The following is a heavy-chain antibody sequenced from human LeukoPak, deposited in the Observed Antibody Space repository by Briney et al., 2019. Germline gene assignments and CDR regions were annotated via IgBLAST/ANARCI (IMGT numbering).Heavy chain of an antibody. J-gene: IGHJ5*02. CDR1: GGSLSGSY. V-gene: IGHV4-59*01. D-gene: IGHD5-18*01. CDR2: VFYTGCF. CDR3: ARDGEIQLWFGRGNWFDP. Sequence: PSETLSLTCAVSGGSLSGSYWSWIRQFPGKGLEWIGFVFYTGCFNYNPSLKSRVRISVDTSRNQFSLKLSTVTAADTAVYYCARDGEIQLWFGRGNWFDPWGQGTLVTVSS.